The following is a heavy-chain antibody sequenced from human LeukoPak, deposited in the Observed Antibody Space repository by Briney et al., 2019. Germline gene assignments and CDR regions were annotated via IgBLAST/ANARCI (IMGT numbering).Heavy chain of an antibody. J-gene: IGHJ4*02. CDR1: GFTFSSYA. CDR3: AKDQGDYDYVWGSYRTPFDY. Sequence: GGSLRLSCAASGFTFSSYAMSWVRQAPGKGLEWVSAISGSGGSTYYADSVKGRFTTSRDNSKNTLYLQMNSLRAEDTAVYSCAKDQGDYDYVWGSYRTPFDYWGQGTLVTVSS. V-gene: IGHV3-23*01. D-gene: IGHD3-16*02. CDR2: ISGSGGST.